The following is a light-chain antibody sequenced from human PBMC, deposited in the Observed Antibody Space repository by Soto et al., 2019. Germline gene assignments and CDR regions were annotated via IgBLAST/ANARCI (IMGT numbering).Light chain of an antibody. J-gene: IGLJ3*02. CDR1: SSDVGAYNW. CDR3: CSYAGSYTLV. V-gene: IGLV2-11*01. Sequence: QSALTQPRSVSGSPGLSVTISCAGTSSDVGAYNWVSWYQQHPGKVPKLIIYDVSRRPSGVPDRFSGSKSGNTASLTISGLQADDEADYYCCSYAGSYTLVFGGGTKLTVL. CDR2: DVS.